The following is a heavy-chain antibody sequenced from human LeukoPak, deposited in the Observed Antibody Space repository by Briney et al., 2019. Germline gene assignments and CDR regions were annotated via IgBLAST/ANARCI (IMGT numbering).Heavy chain of an antibody. CDR2: IYYSGST. J-gene: IGHJ4*02. V-gene: IGHV4-31*03. CDR1: GGSISSGGYY. D-gene: IGHD3-10*01. Sequence: PSQTLSLTCTVSGGSISSGGYYWSWIRQHPGKGLEWIGYIYYSGSTYYNPSLKSRVTISVDTSKNHFSLKLSSVTAADTAVYYCARSGSGSYHDYWGQGTLVTVSS. CDR3: ARSGSGSYHDY.